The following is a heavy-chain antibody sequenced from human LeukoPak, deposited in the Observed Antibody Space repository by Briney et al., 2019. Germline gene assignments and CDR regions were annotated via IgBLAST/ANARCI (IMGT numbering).Heavy chain of an antibody. Sequence: GASVKVSCKASGYTFTGYYMHWVRQAPGQGLEWMGWINPNSGGTNYAQKFQGRVTMTRDTSISTAYMELSRLRSDDTAVYYCARALRQTYCSSTSCQQVYYYYYMDVWGKGTTVTVSS. D-gene: IGHD2-2*01. J-gene: IGHJ6*03. V-gene: IGHV1-2*02. CDR1: GYTFTGYY. CDR2: INPNSGGT. CDR3: ARALRQTYCSSTSCQQVYYYYYMDV.